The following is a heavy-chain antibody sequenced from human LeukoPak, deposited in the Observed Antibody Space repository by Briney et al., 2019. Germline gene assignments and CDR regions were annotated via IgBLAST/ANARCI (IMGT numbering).Heavy chain of an antibody. V-gene: IGHV4-39*07. CDR3: ARAPLYYDSSGYYLATRPYYFDY. D-gene: IGHD3-22*01. Sequence: SETLSLTCTVSGGSISSSSYYWGWIRQPPGKGLEWIGSIYYSGSTYYNPSLKSRVTISVDTSKNQFSLKLSSVTAADTAVYYCARAPLYYDSSGYYLATRPYYFDYWGQGTLVTVSS. J-gene: IGHJ4*02. CDR1: GGSISSSSYY. CDR2: IYYSGST.